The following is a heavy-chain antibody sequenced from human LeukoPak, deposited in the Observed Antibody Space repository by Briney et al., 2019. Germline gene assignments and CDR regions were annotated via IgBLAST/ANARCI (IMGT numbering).Heavy chain of an antibody. CDR1: GGSFSDDF. D-gene: IGHD2/OR15-2a*01. Sequence: SETLPLTCAVYGGSFSDDFWTWIRLAPEKGLEWIGEVFHDGIANYNPSLKSRAFVSVDTSKKQFSLRLSSVTAADTAIYYCVRGVVSMSRPPKNRFDPWGQGTPVTVSS. CDR2: VFHDGIA. J-gene: IGHJ5*02. CDR3: VRGVVSMSRPPKNRFDP. V-gene: IGHV4-34*01.